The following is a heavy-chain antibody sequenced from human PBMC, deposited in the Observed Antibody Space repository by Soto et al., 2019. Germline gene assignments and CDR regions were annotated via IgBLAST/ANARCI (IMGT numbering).Heavy chain of an antibody. D-gene: IGHD4-17*01. Sequence: QVQLVQSGAEVKKHGSSVKVSCRASGGTFSSYTISWVRQAPGQGLEWMGRIIPIIAIANYAQKFQGRVTITADESTSTAYMELSSLRPEDTAVYYCAKVGRDYGYYLGQGTVVTVSS. J-gene: IGHJ4*02. CDR1: GGTFSSYT. CDR3: AKVGRDYGYY. V-gene: IGHV1-69*02. CDR2: IIPIIAIA.